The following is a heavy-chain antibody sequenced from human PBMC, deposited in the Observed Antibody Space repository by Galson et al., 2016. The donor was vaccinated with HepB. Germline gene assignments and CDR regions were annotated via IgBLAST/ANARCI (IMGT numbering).Heavy chain of an antibody. V-gene: IGHV1-3*01. Sequence: SVKVSCKAGGYTFTNYAIHWVRQALGQSLEWMGWIAGGNGNTRYSQQFQGRVTFTRDTSASIVYMEMSSLRSEDTALFYCVRNAGGYNFGDWGQGTLVIVSS. CDR3: VRNAGGYNFGD. D-gene: IGHD5-24*01. CDR2: IAGGNGNT. CDR1: GYTFTNYA. J-gene: IGHJ4*02.